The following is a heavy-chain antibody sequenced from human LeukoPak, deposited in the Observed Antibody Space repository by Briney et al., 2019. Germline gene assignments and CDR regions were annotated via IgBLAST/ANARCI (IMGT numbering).Heavy chain of an antibody. D-gene: IGHD3-10*01. CDR3: AREVDSGPHIDY. J-gene: IGHJ4*02. CDR1: GGSISSSSYY. V-gene: IGHV4-39*07. Sequence: PSETLSLTCTVSGGSISSSSYYWGWIRQPPGKGLEWIGSIYYSGSTYYNPSLKSRVTISVDTSKNQFSLKLSSVTAADTAAYYCAREVDSGPHIDYWGQGTLVTVSS. CDR2: IYYSGST.